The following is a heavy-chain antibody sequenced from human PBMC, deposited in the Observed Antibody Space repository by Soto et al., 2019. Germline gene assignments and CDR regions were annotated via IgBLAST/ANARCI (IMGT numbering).Heavy chain of an antibody. CDR3: ARAPGAVAGNDY. J-gene: IGHJ4*02. V-gene: IGHV1-69*13. D-gene: IGHD6-19*01. CDR2: IIPIFGTA. Sequence: SVKVSCKASGGTFSSYAISWVRQAPGQGLEWMGGIIPIFGTANYAQKFQGRVTITADESTSTAYMELSSLRSEDTAVYYCARAPGAVAGNDYWGQGTLVTVSS. CDR1: GGTFSSYA.